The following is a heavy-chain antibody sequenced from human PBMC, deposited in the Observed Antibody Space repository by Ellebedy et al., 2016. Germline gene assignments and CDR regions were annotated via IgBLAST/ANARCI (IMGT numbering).Heavy chain of an antibody. CDR3: ARRPMVRGVISWFDP. CDR2: IYYSGST. J-gene: IGHJ5*02. V-gene: IGHV4-39*01. Sequence: SETLSLXCAVYGGSFSGYYWGWIRQPPGKGLEWIGSIYYSGSTYYNPSLKSRVTISVDTSKNQFSLKLSSVTAADTAVYYCARRPMVRGVISWFDPWGQGTLVTVSS. CDR1: GGSFSGYY. D-gene: IGHD3-10*01.